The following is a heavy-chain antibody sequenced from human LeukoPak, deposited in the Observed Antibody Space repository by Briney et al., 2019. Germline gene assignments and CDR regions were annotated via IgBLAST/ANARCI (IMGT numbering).Heavy chain of an antibody. V-gene: IGHV3-33*01. CDR3: ARGSGKGYYGMDV. Sequence: GGSLRLSCAASGFTFSSYGMHWVRQAPGKGLEWVAVIWYDGSNKYYADSVKGRFTISRDNSKNTLYLQTNSLRAEDTAVRYCARGSGKGYYGMDVWGKGTTVTVSS. CDR2: IWYDGSNK. D-gene: IGHD3-10*01. J-gene: IGHJ6*04. CDR1: GFTFSSYG.